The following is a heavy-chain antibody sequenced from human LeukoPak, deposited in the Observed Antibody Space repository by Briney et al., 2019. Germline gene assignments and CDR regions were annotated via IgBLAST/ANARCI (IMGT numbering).Heavy chain of an antibody. V-gene: IGHV4-34*01. CDR3: ARGLGT. CDR2: INHSGST. D-gene: IGHD6-13*01. Sequence: PSETLSLTCAVYGGSFSGYYWSWIRQPPGKGLEWIGEINHSGSTNYNPSLKSRVTISVDTSKNQFSLKLSSVTAADTAVYYCARGLGTWGQGTLVTVSS. J-gene: IGHJ5*02. CDR1: GGSFSGYY.